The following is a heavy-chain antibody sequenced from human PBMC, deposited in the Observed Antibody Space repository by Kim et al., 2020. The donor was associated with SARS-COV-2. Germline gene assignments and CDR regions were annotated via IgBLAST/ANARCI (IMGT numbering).Heavy chain of an antibody. Sequence: GGSLRLSCAASGFTFSSYAMSWVRQAPGKGLEWVSAISGSGGSTYYADSVKGRFTISRDNSKNTLYLQMNSLRAEDTAVYYCAKDLVPTWGQLVFGLTGPYEFDIWGQGTLVTVSS. J-gene: IGHJ4*03. CDR2: ISGSGGST. D-gene: IGHD6-6*01. CDR3: AKDLVPTWGQLVFGLTGPYEFDI. V-gene: IGHV3-23*01. CDR1: GFTFSSYA.